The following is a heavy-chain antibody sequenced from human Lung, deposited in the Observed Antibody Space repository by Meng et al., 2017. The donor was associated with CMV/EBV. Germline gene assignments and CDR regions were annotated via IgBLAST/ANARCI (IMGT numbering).Heavy chain of an antibody. CDR3: ARGNWNYDY. Sequence: SXTXSLTCTVSGGSISSYYWSWIRQPPGKGLEWIGYIYYSGSTNYNPSLKSRVTILVDTSKNQFSLKLSSVTAADAAVYYCARGNWNYDYWGQGTLVTVSS. D-gene: IGHD1-7*01. V-gene: IGHV4-59*01. J-gene: IGHJ4*02. CDR2: IYYSGST. CDR1: GGSISSYY.